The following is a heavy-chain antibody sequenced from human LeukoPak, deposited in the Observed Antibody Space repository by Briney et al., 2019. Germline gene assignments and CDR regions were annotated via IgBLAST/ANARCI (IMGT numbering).Heavy chain of an antibody. D-gene: IGHD6-13*01. J-gene: IGHJ4*02. CDR3: ERAGDLGTAAALS. CDR2: INPNSGGT. Sequence: ASVKVSCKASGYTFTGHYMHWVRQAPGQGLEWMGRINPNSGGTNYAQKFQGRITMTRDTSINTAYMELSRLRSDDTAAYYCERAGDLGTAAALSWGQGTLVTVSS. CDR1: GYTFTGHY. V-gene: IGHV1-2*06.